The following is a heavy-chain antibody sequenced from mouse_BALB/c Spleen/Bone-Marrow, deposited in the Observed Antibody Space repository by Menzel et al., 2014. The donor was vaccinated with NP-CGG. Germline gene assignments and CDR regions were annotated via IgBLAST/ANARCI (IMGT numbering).Heavy chain of an antibody. V-gene: IGHV1-5*01. D-gene: IGHD3-1*01. J-gene: IGHJ2*01. Sequence: EVMLVESGTVLARPGAAVKMSCKASGYTFSNYWMHWVKQRPGQGLEWIGTIYPGNSDTTYNQKFQGKAKLTAVTSTSTAYMELSSLTNEDSAVYYCTTLARNNFDYWGQGTTLTVSS. CDR3: TTLARNNFDY. CDR2: IYPGNSDT. CDR1: GYTFSNYW.